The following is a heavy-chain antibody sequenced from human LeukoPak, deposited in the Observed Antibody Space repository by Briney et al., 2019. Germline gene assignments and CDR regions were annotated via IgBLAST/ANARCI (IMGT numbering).Heavy chain of an antibody. CDR3: ARSDWYGSTLPDY. D-gene: IGHD3-9*01. Sequence: PSETLSLTCAVSGGSISSGGYSWSWIRQPPGKGLEWIGYIYYSGSTNYNPSLKSRVTISVDTSKNQFSLKLSSVTAADTAVYYCARSDWYGSTLPDYWGQGTLVTVSS. CDR1: GGSISSGGYS. V-gene: IGHV4-61*08. CDR2: IYYSGST. J-gene: IGHJ4*02.